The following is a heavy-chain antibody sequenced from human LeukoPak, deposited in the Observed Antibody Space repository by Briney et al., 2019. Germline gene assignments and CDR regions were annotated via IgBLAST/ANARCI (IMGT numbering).Heavy chain of an antibody. CDR1: GFTFSSYG. V-gene: IGHV3-30*18. D-gene: IGHD3-10*01. CDR2: ISYDGSNK. CDR3: AKWEYYGSGLRSPADY. J-gene: IGHJ4*02. Sequence: GGSLGLSFAASGFTFSSYGMHWVRQAPGKGLEWVAVISYDGSNKYYADSVKGRFTISRDNSKNTLYLQMNSLRAEDTAVYYCAKWEYYGSGLRSPADYWGQGTLVTVSS.